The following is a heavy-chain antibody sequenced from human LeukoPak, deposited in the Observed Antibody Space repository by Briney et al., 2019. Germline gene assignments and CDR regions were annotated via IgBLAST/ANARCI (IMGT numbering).Heavy chain of an antibody. CDR1: GFTFSSNY. Sequence: GGSLRLSCAASGFTFSSNYMRWVRQAPGKGLEWVSVIYSGGSTYYADSVKGRFTISRDNTKNTLYLQMNSLRAEDTAVYYCAKDGSYYFDYWGQGTLVTVSS. J-gene: IGHJ4*02. CDR3: AKDGSYYFDY. CDR2: IYSGGST. V-gene: IGHV3-53*01.